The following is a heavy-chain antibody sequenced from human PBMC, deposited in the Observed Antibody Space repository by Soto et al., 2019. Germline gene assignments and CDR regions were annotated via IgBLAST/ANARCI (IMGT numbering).Heavy chain of an antibody. CDR2: INPLPTTGST. CDR1: GYIFTNYY. CDR3: ARDLAAAAY. J-gene: IGHJ4*02. Sequence: QVQLVQSGAEVKKPGASVKVSCKASGYIFTNYYIHWVRQAPGQGLEWMAIINPLPTTGSTNYAQKYRGRFTVTRDTSTSTVYMELSSLRSDDTAIYYRARDLAAAAYWGQGTLVTVSS. D-gene: IGHD6-13*01. V-gene: IGHV1-46*01.